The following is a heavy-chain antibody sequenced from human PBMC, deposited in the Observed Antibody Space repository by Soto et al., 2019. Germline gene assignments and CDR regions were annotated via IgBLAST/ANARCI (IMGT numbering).Heavy chain of an antibody. V-gene: IGHV2-26*01. D-gene: IGHD2-21*02. Sequence: QVTLKESGPVLVKPTETLTLTCTVSGFSLSNARMGVGWIRQPPGKALEWLAHIFSNDEKSYRTSLKTRLTISKDTSKSQVVLTMTNMDPVEAATYYCARINDCGGDCYPFDYWGQGTLVTVSS. CDR2: IFSNDEK. J-gene: IGHJ4*02. CDR3: ARINDCGGDCYPFDY. CDR1: GFSLSNARMG.